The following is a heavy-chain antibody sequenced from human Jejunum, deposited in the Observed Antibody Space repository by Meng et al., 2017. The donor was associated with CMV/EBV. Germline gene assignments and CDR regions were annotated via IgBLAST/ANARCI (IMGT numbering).Heavy chain of an antibody. J-gene: IGHJ6*02. CDR3: AKGAGRTYYYYGMDV. Sequence: SGFSFNNYGMHWVRQAPGKGLEWVAVIWFDGSNKYFADSVKGRFTISRNNSKNTLYLQMTSLRAEDTAVYYCAKGAGRTYYYYGMDVWGQGTTVTVSS. CDR1: GFSFNNYG. V-gene: IGHV3-33*06. CDR2: IWFDGSNK.